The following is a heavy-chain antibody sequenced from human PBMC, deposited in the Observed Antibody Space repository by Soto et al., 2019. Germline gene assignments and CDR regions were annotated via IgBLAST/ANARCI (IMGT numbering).Heavy chain of an antibody. Sequence: GGSLRLSCAASGFTFSSYSMNWVRQAPGKGLEWVSSISSSSSYIYYADSVKGRFTISRDNAKNSLYLQMNSLRAEDTAVYYCARDTLTGYLSCGGDYWGQGTLVTVSS. CDR2: ISSSSSYI. D-gene: IGHD3-9*01. J-gene: IGHJ4*02. V-gene: IGHV3-21*01. CDR1: GFTFSSYS. CDR3: ARDTLTGYLSCGGDY.